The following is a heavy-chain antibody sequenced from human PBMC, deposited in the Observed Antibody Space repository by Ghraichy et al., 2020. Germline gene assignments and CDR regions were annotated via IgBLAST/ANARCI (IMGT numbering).Heavy chain of an antibody. D-gene: IGHD2-8*01. Sequence: SETLYLTCAVSGVSVSGVSVTHDSWSWVRQPPGKGLEWIGFISYTGNTRCNPSLKSRVTISVETSKNQFSLNLTSVTAADTAMYYCARRSPTKGASFDIWGQGTVVTVSS. CDR3: ARRSPTKGASFDI. J-gene: IGHJ3*02. CDR1: GVSVSGVSVTHDS. CDR2: ISYTGNT. V-gene: IGHV4-61*01.